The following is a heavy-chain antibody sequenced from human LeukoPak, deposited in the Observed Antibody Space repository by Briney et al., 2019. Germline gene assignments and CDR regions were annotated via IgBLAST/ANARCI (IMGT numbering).Heavy chain of an antibody. CDR1: GYTRTEFA. J-gene: IGHJ3*02. CDR2: FDPKDGET. CDR3: GRERTVTTGATYDALDI. Sequence: ASVKVSCKVSGYTRTEFAMHWVRQAPGQGLEWMGGFDPKDGETNYAQKFQGRVTMTSDTSTDTAYMELSSLRSEDTAVYYCGRERTVTTGATYDALDIWGQETIHTLSS. D-gene: IGHD1/OR15-1a*01. V-gene: IGHV1-24*01.